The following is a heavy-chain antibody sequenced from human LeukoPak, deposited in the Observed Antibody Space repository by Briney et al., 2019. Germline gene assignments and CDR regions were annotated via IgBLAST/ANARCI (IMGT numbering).Heavy chain of an antibody. CDR3: AREPLTSDYGDSGDY. V-gene: IGHV1-46*01. CDR1: GYTFTSYG. J-gene: IGHJ4*02. D-gene: IGHD4-17*01. Sequence: ASVKVSCKASGYTFTSYGISWVRQAPGQGLEWMGIINPSGGSTSYAQKFQGRVTMTRDTSTSTVYMELSSLRSEDTAVYYCAREPLTSDYGDSGDYWGQGTLVTVSS. CDR2: INPSGGST.